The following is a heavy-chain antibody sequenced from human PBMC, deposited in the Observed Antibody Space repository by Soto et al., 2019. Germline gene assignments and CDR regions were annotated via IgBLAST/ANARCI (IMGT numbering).Heavy chain of an antibody. CDR1: GFTFDDYA. D-gene: IGHD2-8*01. CDR2: ISWNSGSI. V-gene: IGHV3-9*01. Sequence: GGSLRLSCAASGFTFDDYAMHWVRQAPGKGLEWVSGISWNSGSIGYADSVKGRFTISRDNAKNSLYLQMNSLRAEDTALYYCAKGIMAYYMDVWGKGTTVTVSS. CDR3: AKGIMAYYMDV. J-gene: IGHJ6*03.